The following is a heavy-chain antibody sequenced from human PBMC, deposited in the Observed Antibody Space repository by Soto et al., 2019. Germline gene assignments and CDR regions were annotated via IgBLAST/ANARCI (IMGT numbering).Heavy chain of an antibody. V-gene: IGHV4-61*01. J-gene: IGHJ4*02. CDR1: GGSVSSGSYY. D-gene: IGHD3-10*01. CDR3: ASRRARGYKNSAFDY. Sequence: KPSETLSLTCTVSGGSVSSGSYYWSWIRQPPGKGLEWIGYIYYSGSTNYNPSLKSRVTISVDTSKNQFSLKLSSVTAADTAVYYCASRRARGYKNSAFDYWGQGTLVTVSS. CDR2: IYYSGST.